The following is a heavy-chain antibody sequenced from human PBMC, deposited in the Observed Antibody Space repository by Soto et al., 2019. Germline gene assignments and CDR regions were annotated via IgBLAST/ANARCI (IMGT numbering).Heavy chain of an antibody. V-gene: IGHV1-69*08. CDR1: GTIFSSYT. D-gene: IGHD3-16*01. J-gene: IGHJ6*02. CDR2: IIPLLGET. CDR3: ARGLGGRMED. Sequence: QVQLVQSGAEVKKPGSSVRVSCKASGTIFSSYTISWVRQAPGQGLEWMGRIIPLLGETNSAQKFQGRVTLTADTSTNTAYMELNSLRLEDTAVYYCARGLGGRMEDWGQGTTVTVSS.